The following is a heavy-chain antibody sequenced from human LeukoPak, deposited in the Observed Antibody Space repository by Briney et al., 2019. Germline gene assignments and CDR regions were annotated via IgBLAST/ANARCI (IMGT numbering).Heavy chain of an antibody. CDR3: ARDKGPGPLYYFDY. J-gene: IGHJ4*02. CDR2: IWYDGSNK. V-gene: IGHV3-33*01. Sequence: GGSLRLSCAASGFTFSSYGMHWVRQAPGKGLEWVAVIWYDGSNKYYADSVKGRFTISRDNSKNTLYLQMNSLRAEDTAVYYCARDKGPGPLYYFDYWGQGTLVTVSS. D-gene: IGHD2-2*01. CDR1: GFTFSSYG.